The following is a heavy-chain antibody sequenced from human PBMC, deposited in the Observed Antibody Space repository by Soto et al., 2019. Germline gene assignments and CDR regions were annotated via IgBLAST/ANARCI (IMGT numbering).Heavy chain of an antibody. CDR3: AKDIRNGDILTGFDY. Sequence: EVQLVESGGGLVQPGRSLRLSCAASGFTFDDYAMHWVRQAPGKGLEWVSGISWNSGSIGYADSVKGRFTISRDNDKNSLYLQMNSLRAEDTALYYCAKDIRNGDILTGFDYWGQGTLVTVSS. CDR1: GFTFDDYA. J-gene: IGHJ4*02. V-gene: IGHV3-9*01. CDR2: ISWNSGSI. D-gene: IGHD3-9*01.